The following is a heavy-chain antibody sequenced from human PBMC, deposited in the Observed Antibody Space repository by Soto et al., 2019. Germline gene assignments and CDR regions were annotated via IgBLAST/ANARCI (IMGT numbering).Heavy chain of an antibody. CDR2: IIPIFGTA. J-gene: IGHJ5*02. Sequence: SVKVSCKASGGTFSSCAISWVRQAPGQGLEWMGGIIPIFGTANYAQKFQGRVTITADKSTSTAYMELSSLRSEDTAVYYCARQSRGIATNWFDPWGQGTLVTVSS. CDR3: ARQSRGIATNWFDP. V-gene: IGHV1-69*06. CDR1: GGTFSSCA. D-gene: IGHD6-13*01.